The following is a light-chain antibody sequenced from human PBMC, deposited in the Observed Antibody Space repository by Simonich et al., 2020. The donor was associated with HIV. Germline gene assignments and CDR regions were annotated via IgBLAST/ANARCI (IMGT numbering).Light chain of an antibody. Sequence: QSALTQPASVSGSPGQSITISCPGTSSDVGGYNYVSWYQQHPGKAPKLMIYVFSNRPSGVSNRFSGSKSGNTASLTISGLQAEDEADYYCSSYTSSSTWVFGGGTKLTVL. CDR2: VFS. J-gene: IGLJ3*02. V-gene: IGLV2-14*03. CDR1: SSDVGGYNY. CDR3: SSYTSSSTWV.